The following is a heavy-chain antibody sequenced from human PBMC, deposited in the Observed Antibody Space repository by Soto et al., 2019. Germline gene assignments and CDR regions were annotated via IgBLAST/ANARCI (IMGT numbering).Heavy chain of an antibody. Sequence: QVQLQQWGAGLLKPSETLSLTCAVYGGSFSGYYWSWIRQPPAKGLEWIGEITHSGSTNYNPSLKSRDTLPLDTSKKQFSLKLSSGTAADPAVYYCARARAHRPQHGGGLRRTTTVTSDISDYWGQGTLVTVSS. CDR1: GGSFSGYY. CDR3: ARARAHRPQHGGGLRRTTTVTSDISDY. J-gene: IGHJ4*02. V-gene: IGHV4-34*01. D-gene: IGHD4-4*01. CDR2: ITHSGST.